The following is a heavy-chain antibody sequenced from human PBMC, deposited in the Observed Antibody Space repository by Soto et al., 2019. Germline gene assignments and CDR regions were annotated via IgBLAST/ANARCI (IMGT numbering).Heavy chain of an antibody. D-gene: IGHD2-2*01. CDR2: ISYDGSNK. J-gene: IGHJ6*02. CDR1: GFTFSSYA. V-gene: IGHV3-30-3*01. Sequence: PGGSLRLSCAASGFTFSSYAMHWVRQAPGKGLEWVAVISYDGSNKYYADSVKGRFTISRDNSKNTLYLQMNSLRAEDTAVYYWARDDKFIVVVPAARNGMDVWGQGTTVTVSS. CDR3: ARDDKFIVVVPAARNGMDV.